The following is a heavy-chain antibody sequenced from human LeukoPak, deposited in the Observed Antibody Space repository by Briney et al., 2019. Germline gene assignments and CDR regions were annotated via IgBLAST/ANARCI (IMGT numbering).Heavy chain of an antibody. J-gene: IGHJ4*02. Sequence: PGGSLRLSCAASGFTFSTYNMNWVRQAPGKGLEWISYINADSSTIQYADSVRGRFTTSRDNAKNSLYLQMNSLRAEDTAVYYCVRDNSRGQSLGVIYWGQGSLVTVS. V-gene: IGHV3-48*01. CDR2: INADSSTI. CDR1: GFTFSTYN. CDR3: VRDNSRGQSLGVIY. D-gene: IGHD3-22*01.